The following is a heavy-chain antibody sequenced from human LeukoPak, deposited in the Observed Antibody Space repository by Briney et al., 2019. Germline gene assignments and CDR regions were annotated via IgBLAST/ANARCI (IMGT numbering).Heavy chain of an antibody. V-gene: IGHV3-21*04. Sequence: SGGSLRLSCAASGFTFSSYEMNWVRQAPGKGLEWVSSISSSSSYIYYADSVKGRFTISRDNAKNSLYLQMNSLRADDTAVYYCARDRYSSSWYAHAEPDYWGQGTLVTVSS. J-gene: IGHJ4*02. CDR2: ISSSSSYI. CDR3: ARDRYSSSWYAHAEPDY. D-gene: IGHD6-13*01. CDR1: GFTFSSYE.